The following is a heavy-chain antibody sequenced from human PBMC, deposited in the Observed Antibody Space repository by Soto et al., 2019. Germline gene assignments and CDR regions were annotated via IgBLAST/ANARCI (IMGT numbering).Heavy chain of an antibody. CDR2: ISWNSGSI. J-gene: IGHJ3*02. CDR1: GFTFDDYA. Sequence: ESGGGLVQPGRSLRLSCAASGFTFDDYAMHWVRQAPGKGLEWVSGISWNSGSIGYADSVKGRFTISRDNAKNSLYLQMNSLRAEDTALYYCAKDIAGGPFDAFDIWGQGTMVTVSS. CDR3: AKDIAGGPFDAFDI. D-gene: IGHD3-16*01. V-gene: IGHV3-9*01.